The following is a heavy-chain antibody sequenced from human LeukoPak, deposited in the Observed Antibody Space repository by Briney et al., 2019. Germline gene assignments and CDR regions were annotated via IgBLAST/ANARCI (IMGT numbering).Heavy chain of an antibody. J-gene: IGHJ4*02. CDR1: DGSISSGGYY. CDR2: IYHSGST. D-gene: IGHD3-22*01. CDR3: ARDAADRTYYYDSSGPV. Sequence: SETLSLTCTVSDGSISSGGYYWSWIRQPPGKGLEWIGYIYHSGSTYYNPSLKSRVTISVDTSKNQFSLKLSSVTAADTAVYYCARDAADRTYYYDSSGPVWGQGTLVTVSS. V-gene: IGHV4-30-2*01.